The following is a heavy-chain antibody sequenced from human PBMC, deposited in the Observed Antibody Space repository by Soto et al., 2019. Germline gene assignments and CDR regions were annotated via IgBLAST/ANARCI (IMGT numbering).Heavy chain of an antibody. CDR3: ARGNDYSNYDMNY. CDR1: GGTFSSYA. CDR2: IIPIFGTA. J-gene: IGHJ4*02. V-gene: IGHV1-69*01. D-gene: IGHD4-4*01. Sequence: SVKVSCKASGGTFSSYAISWVRQAPGQGLEWMGGIIPIFGTANYAQKFQGRVTITADESTSTAYMELSSLRSEDTAVYYCARGNDYSNYDMNYWGQGTLVTVSS.